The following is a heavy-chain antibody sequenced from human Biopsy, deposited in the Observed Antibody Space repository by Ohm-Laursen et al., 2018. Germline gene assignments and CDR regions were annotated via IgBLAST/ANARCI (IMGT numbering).Heavy chain of an antibody. J-gene: IGHJ2*01. CDR3: ARFPLGAYDDSGSYRAVEHWYFDL. CDR1: GGTFTNHA. CDR2: SIPLFNTA. D-gene: IGHD3-22*01. Sequence: ASVTVSCTASGGTFTNHAVGWVRQAPGQGLEWVGSSIPLFNTANYADKFQGRVTLTADKSTTTAYMELSSLRSEDTAIYYCARFPLGAYDDSGSYRAVEHWYFDLWGRGTLVTVSS. V-gene: IGHV1-69*06.